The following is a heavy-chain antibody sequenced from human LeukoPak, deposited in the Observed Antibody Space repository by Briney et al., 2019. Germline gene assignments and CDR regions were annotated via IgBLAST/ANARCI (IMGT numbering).Heavy chain of an antibody. Sequence: SETLSLTCTVSGDSISSSNFYWGWIRQPPGKGLEWIGTIYYRGSTYYTPSLKSRVTISVDTSENQFSLKLSSVTAADTAVYYCARLSDSGWYGSFDYWGQGTLVTVSS. V-gene: IGHV4-39*01. J-gene: IGHJ4*02. D-gene: IGHD6-19*01. CDR2: IYYRGST. CDR3: ARLSDSGWYGSFDY. CDR1: GDSISSSNFY.